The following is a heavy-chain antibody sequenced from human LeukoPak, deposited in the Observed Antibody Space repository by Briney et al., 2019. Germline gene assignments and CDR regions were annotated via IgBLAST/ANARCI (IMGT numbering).Heavy chain of an antibody. V-gene: IGHV3-30-3*01. Sequence: SGGGVVHPGRSLRLSCAASGFTCSSYAMHWVRQAPGKVLEWGAVISYDGSNKYYADSVKGRFTISRDNSKNTLYLQMNSLRAEDTAVYYCARMELNGMDVWGQGTTVTVSS. CDR3: ARMELNGMDV. CDR1: GFTCSSYA. J-gene: IGHJ6*02. CDR2: ISYDGSNK. D-gene: IGHD1-26*01.